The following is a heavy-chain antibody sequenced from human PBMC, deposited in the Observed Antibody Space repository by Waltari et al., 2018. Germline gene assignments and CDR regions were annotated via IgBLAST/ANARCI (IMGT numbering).Heavy chain of an antibody. CDR3: AHVHEYACHV. CDR1: GFTVSSIY. Sequence: EEQLVESGGGLVQPGGSLRLSCVVSGFTVSSIYVRGVRQAPGKGREWVSLIFRAETTYYADSGKGRFTIARDYSKNTLFLQMNSLRAEDTAIYYCAHVHEYACHVWGQRTMVTVSS. D-gene: IGHD1-1*01. CDR2: IFRAETT. V-gene: IGHV3-66*01. J-gene: IGHJ3*01.